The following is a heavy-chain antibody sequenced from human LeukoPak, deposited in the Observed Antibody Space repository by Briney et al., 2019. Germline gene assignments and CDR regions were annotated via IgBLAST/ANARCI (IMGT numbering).Heavy chain of an antibody. V-gene: IGHV3-23*01. D-gene: IGHD3-3*01. CDR1: GFTFSSYA. Sequence: PGGSLRLSCAASGFTFSSYAMSWVRQAPGKGLELVSAISGSGGSTYYADSVKGRFTISRDNSKNTLYLQMNSLRAEDTAVYYGAKEEWSHNSYYYGMDVWGQGTTVTVSS. CDR3: AKEEWSHNSYYYGMDV. CDR2: ISGSGGST. J-gene: IGHJ6*02.